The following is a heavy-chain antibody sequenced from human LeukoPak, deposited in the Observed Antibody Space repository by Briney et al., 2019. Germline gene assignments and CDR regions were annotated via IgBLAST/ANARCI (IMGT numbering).Heavy chain of an antibody. CDR3: ASSEIAPVLLTARCVPGGMDV. J-gene: IGHJ6*02. CDR2: ISAYNGNT. Sequence: ASVKVSCKASGYTFTSYGISWVRQAPGQGLEWMGWISAYNGNTNYAQKLQGRVTMTTDTSTSTAYMELRSLRSDDTAVYYCASSEIAPVLLTARCVPGGMDVWGQGTTVTVSS. D-gene: IGHD2-8*01. V-gene: IGHV1-18*01. CDR1: GYTFTSYG.